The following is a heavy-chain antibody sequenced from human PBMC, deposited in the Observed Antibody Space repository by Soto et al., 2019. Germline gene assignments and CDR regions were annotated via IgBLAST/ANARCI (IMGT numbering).Heavy chain of an antibody. CDR1: GFTVSANY. D-gene: IGHD6-13*01. Sequence: GGSLRHSCAASGFTVSANYMSWVRQAPGKGLEWVSVLYTGGRTYYADSVKGRFSISRDNSKNTLYLQVNSLTAEDTAVYYCAREAYSDSWYFDNWGQGTLVTVSS. CDR3: AREAYSDSWYFDN. J-gene: IGHJ4*02. V-gene: IGHV3-66*01. CDR2: LYTGGRT.